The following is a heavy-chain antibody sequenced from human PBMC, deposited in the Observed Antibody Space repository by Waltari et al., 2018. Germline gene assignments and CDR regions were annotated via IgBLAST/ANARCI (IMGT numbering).Heavy chain of an antibody. CDR2: ISYSGAI. CDR1: GGSITSTRHY. V-gene: IGHV4-39*01. CDR3: ATYVGASVGTAAFDV. Sequence: QLHLQESGPGLVKPSETLPLTCSVSGGSITSTRHYWGWIRQPPGKGLEWTGTISYSGAIYNNPSLKSRLTISVDTSKNQFSLKLSSVTAADTALYYCATYVGASVGTAAFDVWGQGTMVTVSS. J-gene: IGHJ3*01. D-gene: IGHD3-16*01.